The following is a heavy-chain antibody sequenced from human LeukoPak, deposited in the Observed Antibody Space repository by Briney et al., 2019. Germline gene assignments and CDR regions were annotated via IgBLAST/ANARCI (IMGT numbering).Heavy chain of an antibody. CDR2: IWFDGSNK. CDR3: ARDYDFWSAIDY. Sequence: GGSLRLSCAASRFSFSTYGMHWVRQAPGKGLEWVALIWFDGSNKYYADSVKGRFTISRDNSKNTLYLQMNSLRAEDTAVYYCARDYDFWSAIDYWGQGTLVTVSS. CDR1: RFSFSTYG. J-gene: IGHJ4*02. V-gene: IGHV3-33*01. D-gene: IGHD3-3*01.